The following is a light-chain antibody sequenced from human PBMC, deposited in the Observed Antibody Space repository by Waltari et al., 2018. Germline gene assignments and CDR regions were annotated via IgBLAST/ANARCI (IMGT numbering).Light chain of an antibody. CDR3: CSYAENV. J-gene: IGLJ1*01. Sequence: QSALTQPASVSGSPGQSITISCTGTSIYVGSYNLVSWYQQHPGKAPKLMIYEGSKRPSGVSNRFSGSKSGNTASLTISGLQAEDEADYYCCSYAENVFGTGTKVTVL. CDR1: SIYVGSYNL. V-gene: IGLV2-23*01. CDR2: EGS.